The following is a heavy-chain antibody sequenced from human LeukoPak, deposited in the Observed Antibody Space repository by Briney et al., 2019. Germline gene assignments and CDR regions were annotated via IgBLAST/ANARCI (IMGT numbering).Heavy chain of an antibody. CDR3: ASLYYYDSSGYWC. CDR2: ISISSSNT. CDR1: GFILSSYN. V-gene: IGHV3-21*06. J-gene: IGHJ4*02. D-gene: IGHD3-22*01. Sequence: GGSLRLSCAASGFILSSYNMNWVRQAPGKGLEWVASISISSSNTYYADSVRGRFTISRDNAKNSLSLQMNSLRVEDTAVYYCASLYYYDSSGYWCWGQGTLVTVSS.